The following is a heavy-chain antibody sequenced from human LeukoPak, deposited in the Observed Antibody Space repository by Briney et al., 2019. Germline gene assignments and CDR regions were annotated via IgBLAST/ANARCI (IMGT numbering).Heavy chain of an antibody. CDR1: GFTFSYYS. Sequence: GGSLRLSCAASGFTFSYYSMNWVRQAPGKGLEWVSSISSSSSYIYYADSVKGRFTISRDNAKNSLYLQMNSLRAEDTAVYYRARDLRTLYCGGDCFRAFDIWGQGTMVTVSS. CDR3: ARDLRTLYCGGDCFRAFDI. V-gene: IGHV3-21*01. J-gene: IGHJ3*02. D-gene: IGHD2-21*02. CDR2: ISSSSSYI.